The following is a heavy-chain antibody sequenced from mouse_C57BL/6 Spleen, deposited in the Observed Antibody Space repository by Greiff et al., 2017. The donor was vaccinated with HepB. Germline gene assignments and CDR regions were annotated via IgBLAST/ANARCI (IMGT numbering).Heavy chain of an antibody. CDR2: IYPGSGST. V-gene: IGHV1-55*01. Sequence: QVQLQQPGAELVKPGASVKMSCKASGYTFTSYWITWVKQRPGQGLEWIGDIYPGSGSTNYNEKFKSKATLTVDTSSSTAYMQLSSLTSEDSAVYYCARGFITTVVADYYAMDYWGQGTSVTVSS. CDR3: ARGFITTVVADYYAMDY. D-gene: IGHD1-1*01. CDR1: GYTFTSYW. J-gene: IGHJ4*01.